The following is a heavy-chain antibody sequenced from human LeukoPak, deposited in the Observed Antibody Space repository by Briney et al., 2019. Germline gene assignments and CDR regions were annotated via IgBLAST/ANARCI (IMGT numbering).Heavy chain of an antibody. D-gene: IGHD1-14*01. Sequence: SETLSLTCTVSHDSISGGGYYWSWIRQPPGKGLEWIGYIYHSGSTYYNPSLKSRVTISVDRSKNQFSLKLSSVTAADTAVYYCARDLSRYNISVGGFDYWGQGTLVTVSS. V-gene: IGHV4-30-2*01. CDR1: HDSISGGGYY. CDR2: IYHSGST. J-gene: IGHJ4*02. CDR3: ARDLSRYNISVGGFDY.